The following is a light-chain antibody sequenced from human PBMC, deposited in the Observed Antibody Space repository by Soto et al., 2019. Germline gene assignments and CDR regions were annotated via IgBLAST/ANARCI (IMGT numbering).Light chain of an antibody. V-gene: IGLV1-40*01. CDR2: GNN. CDR1: TSNIGSNYD. Sequence: QSALTQPPSVSGAPGQRVTIACSGCTSNIGSNYDVHWYQQLPGKAPKVLIYGNNNRPSGVPNRFSASKSGTSASLAIAGRQAEDEADYYCQSYDSSLSSYVFGTGTKLTVL. J-gene: IGLJ1*01. CDR3: QSYDSSLSSYV.